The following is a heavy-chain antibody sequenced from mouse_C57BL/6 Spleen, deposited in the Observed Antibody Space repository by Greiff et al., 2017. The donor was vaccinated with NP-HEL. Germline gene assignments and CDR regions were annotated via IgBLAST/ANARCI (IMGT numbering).Heavy chain of an antibody. J-gene: IGHJ2*01. CDR3: ARDDYDGEYFDY. Sequence: EVQLVESGGGLVKPGGSLKLSCAASGFTFSSYAMSWVRQTPEKRLEWVATISDGGSYTYYPDNVKGRFTISRDNAKNNLYLQMSHLKSEDTAMYYCARDDYDGEYFDYWGQGTTLTVSS. CDR2: ISDGGSYT. CDR1: GFTFSSYA. V-gene: IGHV5-4*01. D-gene: IGHD2-4*01.